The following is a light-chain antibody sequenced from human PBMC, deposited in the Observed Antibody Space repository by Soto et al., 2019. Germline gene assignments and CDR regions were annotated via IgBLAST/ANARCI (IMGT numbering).Light chain of an antibody. Sequence: QSALTQPPSASGSPGQSVTISCTGTKSDIGVYDFVSWYQHHPGKAPRLIIYEVVQRPSGVPDRFSGSKSGNTASLTVSGLQAADEADSFCQSYAGSNTYVFGSGTKLTVL. V-gene: IGLV2-8*01. CDR3: QSYAGSNTYV. CDR2: EVV. J-gene: IGLJ1*01. CDR1: KSDIGVYDF.